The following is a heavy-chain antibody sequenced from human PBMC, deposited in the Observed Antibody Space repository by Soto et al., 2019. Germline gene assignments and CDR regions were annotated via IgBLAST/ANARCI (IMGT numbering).Heavy chain of an antibody. D-gene: IGHD3-16*02. CDR3: AKVEKYVTPTPKDV. Sequence: QVQLVQSGDEVRKPGSSVKVSCKASGYIFVNYGIAWVRQAPGQGLEWMGWISPYSGNTHYASKVQGRITMTTDTSTSTAYIELGSLTTDDQGLYFCAKVEKYVTPTPKDVWGQGTTVTVSS. V-gene: IGHV1-18*01. CDR2: ISPYSGNT. CDR1: GYIFVNYG. J-gene: IGHJ6*02.